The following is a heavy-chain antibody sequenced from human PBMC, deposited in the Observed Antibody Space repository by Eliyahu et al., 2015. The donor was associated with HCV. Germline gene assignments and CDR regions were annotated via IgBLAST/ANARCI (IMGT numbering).Heavy chain of an antibody. CDR3: ARGPHGDYIIDY. J-gene: IGHJ4*02. CDR2: FXHSGST. V-gene: IGHV4-38-2*02. D-gene: IGHD4-17*01. CDR1: GFSISXGYX. Sequence: QVQLQESGPGLVKPSETLSLXCXXSGFSISXGYXWGWLRQPPGXGLXWIGSFXHSGSTYYNSSLKSRVTISINTSKNQFSLKLSSVTAADTAVYYCARGPHGDYIIDYWGQGTLVTVSS.